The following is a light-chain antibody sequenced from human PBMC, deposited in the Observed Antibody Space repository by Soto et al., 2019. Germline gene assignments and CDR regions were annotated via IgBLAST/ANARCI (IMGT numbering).Light chain of an antibody. J-gene: IGKJ2*01. CDR1: QSISSY. CDR3: QQSYSTPYT. Sequence: DIQMTQSPYSLSASVGDRVTITCRASQSISSYLNWYQQKPGKAPKLLIYAASSLQSGVPSRFSGSGSGTDFTLTISSLQPEDFATYYCQQSYSTPYTVGQGTKVDSK. CDR2: AAS. V-gene: IGKV1-39*01.